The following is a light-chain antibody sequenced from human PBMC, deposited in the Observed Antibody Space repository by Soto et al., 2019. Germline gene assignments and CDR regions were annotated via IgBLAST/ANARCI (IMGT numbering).Light chain of an antibody. V-gene: IGKV3D-20*01. Sequence: EIVLTQSPATLSLSPCERATLSFGASQSVSSYLAWYQQKPGQAPRLLIYDASNRATGIPARFSGSGSGTDFTLTISRLEPEDFAVYYCQQYGSSPPITFGQGTRLEIK. CDR2: DAS. CDR1: QSVSSY. CDR3: QQYGSSPPIT. J-gene: IGKJ5*01.